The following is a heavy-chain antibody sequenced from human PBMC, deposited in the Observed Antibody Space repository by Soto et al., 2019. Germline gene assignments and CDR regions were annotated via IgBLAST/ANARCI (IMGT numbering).Heavy chain of an antibody. CDR3: ARPGNYGSGSYLYYLDY. Sequence: QLQLQESGPGLVKPSETLSLTCTVSGGSISSSSYYWGWIRQPPGKGLEWIGSIYYSGSTYYNPSLKSRVSISVDTYKNQFSPKLSSVTAADTAVYYCARPGNYGSGSYLYYLDYWGQGTLVTVSS. J-gene: IGHJ4*02. D-gene: IGHD3-10*01. V-gene: IGHV4-39*01. CDR1: GGSISSSSYY. CDR2: IYYSGST.